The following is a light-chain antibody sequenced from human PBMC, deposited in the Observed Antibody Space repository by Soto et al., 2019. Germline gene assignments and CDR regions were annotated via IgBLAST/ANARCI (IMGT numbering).Light chain of an antibody. CDR3: QQYNNWPLWT. V-gene: IGKV3-15*01. CDR2: GAS. CDR1: QSVSSN. Sequence: EIMMTQSPATLSVSPGERATLSCRASQSVSSNLAWYQQKPGQAPRLLIYGASTRATGIPARFSGSGSGTEFTLTISSLEPEDFAVYYCQQYNNWPLWTFGQGTKVDIK. J-gene: IGKJ1*01.